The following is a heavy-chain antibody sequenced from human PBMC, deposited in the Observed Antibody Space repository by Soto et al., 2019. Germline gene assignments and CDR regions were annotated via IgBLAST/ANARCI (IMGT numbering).Heavy chain of an antibody. CDR1: GFTFGDYA. Sequence: GGSLRLSCTASGFTFGDYAMSWFRQAPGKGLEWVGFIRSKAYGGTTEYAASVKGRFTISRDDSKSIAYLQMNSLKTEDTAVYYCTRGGAYYYDSSGYFAAFDIWGQGTMVTVS. V-gene: IGHV3-49*03. J-gene: IGHJ3*02. D-gene: IGHD3-22*01. CDR2: IRSKAYGGTT. CDR3: TRGGAYYYDSSGYFAAFDI.